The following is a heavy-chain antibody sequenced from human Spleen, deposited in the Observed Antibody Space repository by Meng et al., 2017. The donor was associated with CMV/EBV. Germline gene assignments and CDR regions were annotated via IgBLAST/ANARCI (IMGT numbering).Heavy chain of an antibody. CDR2: TRNKANSYPT. V-gene: IGHV3-72*01. D-gene: IGHD1-20*01. Sequence: GESLKISCAASGFTFSDHYMDWVRQAPGKGLEWVGRTRNKANSYPTEYAASVKGRFTISRDDSKNPLYLQMNSLKTEDTAVYYCARDRDNWNGWGTFDSWGQGTMVTVSS. J-gene: IGHJ3*02. CDR3: ARDRDNWNGWGTFDS. CDR1: GFTFSDHY.